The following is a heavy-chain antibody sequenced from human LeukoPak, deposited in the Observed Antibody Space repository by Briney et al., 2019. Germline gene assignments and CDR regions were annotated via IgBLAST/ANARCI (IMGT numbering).Heavy chain of an antibody. CDR1: GYSFSSYR. Sequence: GESLKISCKGFGYSFSSYRIGWVRQMPGKGLEWMGVIYPTESETRYSPSFEGQVTISADRSINTAYLQWSSLKASDAAIYYCARRDGTGHWAFDYWGQGTLVTVSS. V-gene: IGHV5-51*03. D-gene: IGHD2-8*02. CDR2: IYPTESET. CDR3: ARRDGTGHWAFDY. J-gene: IGHJ4*02.